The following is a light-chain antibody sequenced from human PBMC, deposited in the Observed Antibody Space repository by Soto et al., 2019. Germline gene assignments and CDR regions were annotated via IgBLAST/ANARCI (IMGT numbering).Light chain of an antibody. CDR2: DVS. V-gene: IGLV2-14*01. CDR1: SSDVGGYNY. Sequence: QSVLTHPASVSGSPGQSITISCTGTSSDVGGYNYVSWYQQHPGKAPKLMIYDVSNRPSGVSNRFSGSKSGNTASLTISGLQAEDEDDYYCSSYTSSSTLYVFGTGTKVTV. CDR3: SSYTSSSTLYV. J-gene: IGLJ1*01.